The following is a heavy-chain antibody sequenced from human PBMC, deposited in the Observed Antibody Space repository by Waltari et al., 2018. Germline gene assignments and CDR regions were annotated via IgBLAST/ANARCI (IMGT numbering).Heavy chain of an antibody. CDR3: ARGANYDFWSGLNWFDP. CDR1: GYTFTSYD. CDR2: RNPNSGNT. V-gene: IGHV1-8*03. D-gene: IGHD3-3*01. J-gene: IGHJ5*02. Sequence: QVQLVQSGAEVKKPGASVKVSCKASGYTFTSYDINWVRQATGQGLEWMGWRNPNSGNTGYAQKFQGRVTITRNTSISTAYMELSSLRSEDTAVYYCARGANYDFWSGLNWFDPWGQGTLVTVSS.